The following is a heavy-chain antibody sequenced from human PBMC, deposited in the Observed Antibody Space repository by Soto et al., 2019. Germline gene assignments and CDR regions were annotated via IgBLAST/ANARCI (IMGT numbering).Heavy chain of an antibody. CDR3: GRYPLHCSGGNCYNFYYGLDV. V-gene: IGHV4-59*01. Sequence: SETLSLTCTVSGGSINNYYWSWIRQAPGKGLEWIGYIYYSGSVNYNPSLKSRVTISVDTSKNQFSLKLRSVTAADTAIYYCGRYPLHCSGGNCYNFYYGLDVWGQGTTATVSS. J-gene: IGHJ6*02. D-gene: IGHD2-15*01. CDR2: IYYSGSV. CDR1: GGSINNYY.